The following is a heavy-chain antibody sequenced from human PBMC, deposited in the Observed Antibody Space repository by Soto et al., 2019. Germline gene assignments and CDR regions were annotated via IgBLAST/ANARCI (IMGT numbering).Heavy chain of an antibody. D-gene: IGHD5-12*01. CDR1: GYTFTSYG. Sequence: QVQLVQSGAEVKKPGASVKVSCKASGYTFTSYGISWVRQAPGQGLEWMGWISGYNGNTNYAQKLQGRVAVTTDTSMSTAYMELRSLRSDDTAVYYCARRRDGYNDFDYWGQGTLVTVSS. CDR3: ARRRDGYNDFDY. V-gene: IGHV1-18*01. J-gene: IGHJ4*02. CDR2: ISGYNGNT.